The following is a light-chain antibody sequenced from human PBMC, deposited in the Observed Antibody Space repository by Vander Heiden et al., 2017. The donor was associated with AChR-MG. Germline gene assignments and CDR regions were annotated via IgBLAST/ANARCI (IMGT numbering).Light chain of an antibody. J-gene: IGKJ2*01. V-gene: IGKV1-39*01. Sequence: DIQMTQPPSSLSASLGDRVTITCRASQSISSYLNWYLQRPGEAPKLLIYATSTVQRGVPSRFSGSVSGTDFTLSITSLQVEDFATYYCQQSDNIPYTFGQGTKLEIK. CDR2: ATS. CDR1: QSISSY. CDR3: QQSDNIPYT.